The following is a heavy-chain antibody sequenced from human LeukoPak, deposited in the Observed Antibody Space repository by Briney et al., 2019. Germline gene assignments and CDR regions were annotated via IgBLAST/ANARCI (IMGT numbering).Heavy chain of an antibody. J-gene: IGHJ4*02. D-gene: IGHD1-26*01. CDR2: IYYSGST. V-gene: IGHV4-39*07. CDR3: ARVDPHGRYFDY. Sequence: SETLSLTCTVSGGSISSSSYYWGWIRQPPGKGLEWIGSIYYSGSTYYNPSLKSRVTISVDTSKNQFSLKLSSVTAADTAVYYCARVDPHGRYFDYWGQGTLVTVSS. CDR1: GGSISSSSYY.